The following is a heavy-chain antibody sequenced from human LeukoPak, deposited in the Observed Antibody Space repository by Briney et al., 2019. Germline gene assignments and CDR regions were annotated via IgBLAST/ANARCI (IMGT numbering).Heavy chain of an antibody. Sequence: SVKVSCKASGGTFSSYAISWVRQAPGQGLEWMGGIIPIFGTANYAQKFQGRVTITADESTSTAYMELSSLRSEDTAVYYCAREGKVHRRLTYFDYWGQGTLVTVSS. V-gene: IGHV1-69*13. J-gene: IGHJ4*02. CDR2: IIPIFGTA. CDR3: AREGKVHRRLTYFDY. D-gene: IGHD3-16*01. CDR1: GGTFSSYA.